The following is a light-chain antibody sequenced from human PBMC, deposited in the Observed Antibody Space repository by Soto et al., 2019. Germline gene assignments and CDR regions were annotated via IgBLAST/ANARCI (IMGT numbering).Light chain of an antibody. CDR1: QSVSGSC. CDR2: GAS. V-gene: IGKV3-20*01. CDR3: QQYGSSPFT. J-gene: IGKJ3*01. Sequence: EIVLTQSPGTLSLSPGERATLSCRASQSVSGSCLAWYQRKPGQAPRLLTYGASSRATGNPDRFSGSRSGTDFTLTISRLEPDDFAVYYCQQYGSSPFTFGPGTKVVIK.